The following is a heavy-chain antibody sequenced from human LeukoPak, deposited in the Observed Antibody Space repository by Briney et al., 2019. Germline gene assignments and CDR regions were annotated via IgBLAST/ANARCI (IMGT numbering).Heavy chain of an antibody. Sequence: SVKVSCKASGGTFSSYAISWVRQAPGQGLEWMGRIIPILGIANYAQKFQGRVTITADKSTSTAYMELSSLRSEDTAVYYCARDRGDDYGDPDFDYWGQGTLVTVSS. CDR3: ARDRGDDYGDPDFDY. V-gene: IGHV1-69*04. CDR2: IIPILGIA. CDR1: GGTFSSYA. D-gene: IGHD4-17*01. J-gene: IGHJ4*02.